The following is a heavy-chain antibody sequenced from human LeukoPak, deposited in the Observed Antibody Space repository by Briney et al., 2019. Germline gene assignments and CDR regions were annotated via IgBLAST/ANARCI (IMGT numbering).Heavy chain of an antibody. V-gene: IGHV3-30*04. CDR2: ISFDETKK. J-gene: IGHJ4*02. CDR3: AKDQPVSSGWYTDDY. D-gene: IGHD6-19*01. CDR1: GFTFKSYS. Sequence: GGSLRLSCAASGFTFKSYSIYWVRQAPGKGLEWVAVISFDETKKYYADSVKGRFTISRDNSKNTLYLQMNSLRAEDTAVYYCAKDQPVSSGWYTDDYWGQGTLVTVSS.